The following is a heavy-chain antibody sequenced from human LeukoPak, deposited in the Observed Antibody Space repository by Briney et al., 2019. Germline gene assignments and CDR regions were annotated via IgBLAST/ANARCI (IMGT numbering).Heavy chain of an antibody. CDR2: IYSGGTM. V-gene: IGHV3-66*01. Sequence: GGSLRLSCAASGFNVSINYMSWVRQAPGKGLEWVSVIYSGGTMYYTDSVKGRFTISRDSSKNTLNLQMNGLRAEDTAVYYCAKDRVPTEDLAAYGMDVWGQGTTVTVSS. CDR1: GFNVSINY. J-gene: IGHJ6*02. CDR3: AKDRVPTEDLAAYGMDV. D-gene: IGHD2-15*01.